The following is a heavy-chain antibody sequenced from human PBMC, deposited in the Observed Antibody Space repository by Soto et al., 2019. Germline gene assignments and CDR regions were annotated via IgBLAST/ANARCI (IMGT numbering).Heavy chain of an antibody. V-gene: IGHV1-2*04. Sequence: ASVKVSCKAPGYTLTGYYMHWVRQAPGQGLEWMGWINTVSGFTKYAQKFQGWVTMTRDTATSTAYMELSGLKSDDTAVYYCARFNQLGLPEFLAFDLRAQRTMDTGSS. CDR1: GYTLTGYY. J-gene: IGHJ3*01. CDR3: ARFNQLGLPEFLAFDL. D-gene: IGHD2-2*01. CDR2: INTVSGFT.